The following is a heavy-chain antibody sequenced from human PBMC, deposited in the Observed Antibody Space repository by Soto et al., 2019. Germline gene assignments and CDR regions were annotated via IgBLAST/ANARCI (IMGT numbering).Heavy chain of an antibody. D-gene: IGHD3-3*01. V-gene: IGHV3-30-3*01. CDR2: ISYDGSNK. CDR1: GFTFSSYA. CDR3: ARGRSSYDFWSGYYTVWYFDY. J-gene: IGHJ4*02. Sequence: PGGSLRLSCAASGFTFSSYAMHWVRQAPGKGLEWVAVISYDGSNKYYADSVKGRFTISRDNSKNTLYLQMNSLRAEDTAVYYCARGRSSYDFWSGYYTVWYFDYWGQGTMVTVSS.